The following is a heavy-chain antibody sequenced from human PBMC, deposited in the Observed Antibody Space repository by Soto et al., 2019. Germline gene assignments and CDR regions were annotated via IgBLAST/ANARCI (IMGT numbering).Heavy chain of an antibody. CDR1: GGSISSYY. D-gene: IGHD5-18*01. CDR3: AREEAGYSYGPYYYYYGMDV. V-gene: IGHV4-59*01. Sequence: PSETLSLTCTVSGGSISSYYWSWIRQPPGKGLEWIGYIYYSGSTNYNPSLKSRVTISVDTSKNQFSLKLSSVTAADTAVYYCAREEAGYSYGPYYYYYGMDVWGQGTTVTVSS. J-gene: IGHJ6*02. CDR2: IYYSGST.